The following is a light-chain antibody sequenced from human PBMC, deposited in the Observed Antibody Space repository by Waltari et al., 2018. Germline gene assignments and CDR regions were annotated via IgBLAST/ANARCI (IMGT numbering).Light chain of an antibody. CDR2: AAS. Sequence: IQMTQSPSSLFASIGDRVTITCRTSHHIENNLNWYQQKPGKAPKLLIYAASTLQSGVPSRFTGSGYGTDFTLTISSLQPEDIATYSCQQSQGVPFTFGQGTKVELK. J-gene: IGKJ2*01. CDR3: QQSQGVPFT. CDR1: HHIENN. V-gene: IGKV1-39*01.